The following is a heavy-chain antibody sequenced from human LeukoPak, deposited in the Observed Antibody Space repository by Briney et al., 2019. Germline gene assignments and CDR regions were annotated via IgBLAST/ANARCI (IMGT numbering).Heavy chain of an antibody. Sequence: SETLSLTCTVSGAAIRGFYWSWFRQPPGKGLDWIGHISNTGTTTYNPSLKSRVTISEYMSENQFSLSLSSVTAADTAVYYCARAIPGNPFDYWGQGALATVSS. CDR3: ARAIPGNPFDY. D-gene: IGHD1-20*01. CDR2: ISNTGTT. CDR1: GAAIRGFY. J-gene: IGHJ4*02. V-gene: IGHV4-59*01.